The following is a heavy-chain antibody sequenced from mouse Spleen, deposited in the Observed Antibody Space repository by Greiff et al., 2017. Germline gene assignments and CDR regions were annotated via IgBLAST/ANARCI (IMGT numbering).Heavy chain of an antibody. V-gene: IGHV1-54*01. Sequence: QVQLQQSGAELVRPGTSVKVSCKASGYAFTTYLIEWVKQRPGQGLEWIGVLNPGSGGTNYNEKFKGKATLTADKSSSTAYMQLSSLTSEDSAVYFCARDALRTPYAMDYRGQGTSVTVSS. J-gene: IGHJ4*01. CDR3: ARDALRTPYAMDY. CDR2: LNPGSGGT. CDR1: GYAFTTYL. D-gene: IGHD1-1*01.